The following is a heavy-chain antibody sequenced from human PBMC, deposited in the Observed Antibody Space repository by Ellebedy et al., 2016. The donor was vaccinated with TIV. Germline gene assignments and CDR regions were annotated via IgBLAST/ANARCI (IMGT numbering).Heavy chain of an antibody. V-gene: IGHV4-59*01. Sequence: MPSETLSLTFTVPGGSISRDSWSWIRQPPGNGLEWIGYIFGSGSTIYNPSPRNRVSISLDRSQKQVSLNLTSVTAADSAVYFCARSSISVFGVTDAFDIWGQGTSVTVSS. J-gene: IGHJ3*02. D-gene: IGHD3-3*01. CDR2: IFGSGST. CDR3: ARSSISVFGVTDAFDI. CDR1: GGSISRDS.